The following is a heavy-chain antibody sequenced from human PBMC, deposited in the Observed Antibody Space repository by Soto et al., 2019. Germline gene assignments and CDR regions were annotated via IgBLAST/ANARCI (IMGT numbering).Heavy chain of an antibody. CDR3: ARTTAVPDTLRSRYYFDY. J-gene: IGHJ4*02. CDR1: GGSVSDKTYY. Sequence: SETLSLTCSVSGGSVSDKTYYWSWIRQPPGKGLEWIGYVYYSGTTNYNPSLKSRVSISVDTSQNQFSLRLNSVTAADTALYYCARTTAVPDTLRSRYYFDYWGQGTLVTVSS. V-gene: IGHV4-61*01. CDR2: VYYSGTT. D-gene: IGHD6-19*01.